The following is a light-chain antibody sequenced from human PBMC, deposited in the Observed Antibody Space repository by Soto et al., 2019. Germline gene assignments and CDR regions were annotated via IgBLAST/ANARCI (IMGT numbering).Light chain of an antibody. J-gene: IGKJ1*01. CDR1: QSVTNNY. V-gene: IGKV3-20*01. CDR2: GTS. Sequence: EIVLTQSPGTLSLSPGERATLSCRASQSVTNNYLAWYQRKPGQPPRLLIYGTSYRSTDIPRRFSGSGSGTDFTLAITRLETEDFAVYFCQQDGSSPPTFGQGTKVEIK. CDR3: QQDGSSPPT.